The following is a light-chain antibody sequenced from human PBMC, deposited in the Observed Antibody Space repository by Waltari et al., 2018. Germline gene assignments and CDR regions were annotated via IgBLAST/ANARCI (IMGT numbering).Light chain of an antibody. CDR1: QSLRSH. V-gene: IGKV1-39*01. J-gene: IGKJ1*01. CDR2: AAS. Sequence: DIQMTQSPSSLSASVGDRVTITCRASQSLRSHLNWYQLKPGKAPKLLIYAASSLQSGVPSRFGGSGSGTDFTLTISSLQPEDFATYYCQQSYSSPRTFGQGTRVEIK. CDR3: QQSYSSPRT.